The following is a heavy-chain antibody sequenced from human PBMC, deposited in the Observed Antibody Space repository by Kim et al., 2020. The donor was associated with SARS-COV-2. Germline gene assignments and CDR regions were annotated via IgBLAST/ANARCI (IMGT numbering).Heavy chain of an antibody. CDR2: IRSNGGGT. CDR1: GFTFSSYA. CDR3: ARVGGYWYFDL. J-gene: IGHJ2*01. V-gene: IGHV3-64*01. Sequence: GGSLRLSCAASGFTFSSYAMHWVRQAPGKGLEYVSAIRSNGGGTYYANSVKGRFTISIDNSKNTLYLQMGSLRAEDMAVYYCARVGGYWYFDLWGRGTLVTVSS.